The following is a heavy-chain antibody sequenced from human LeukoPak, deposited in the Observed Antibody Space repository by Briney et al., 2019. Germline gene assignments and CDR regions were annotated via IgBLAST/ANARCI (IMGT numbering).Heavy chain of an antibody. J-gene: IGHJ6*03. CDR3: ARDQGQYYYYYMDV. V-gene: IGHV4-61*02. Sequence: RIYTSGSTNYNPSLKSRVTISVDTSKNQFSLKLSSVTAADTAVYYCARDQGQYYYYYMDVWGKGTTVTVSS. CDR2: IYTSGST.